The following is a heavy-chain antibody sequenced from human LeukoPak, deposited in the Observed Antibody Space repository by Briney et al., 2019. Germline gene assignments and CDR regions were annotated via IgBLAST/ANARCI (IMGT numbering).Heavy chain of an antibody. CDR1: GYTFTSYG. CDR2: ISAYNGYT. J-gene: IGHJ4*02. Sequence: GASVKVSCKASGYTFTSYGISWVRQAPGQGLEWMGWISAYNGYTNYAQNFQGRVTMTTDTSTSTAYMELRSLRSDDTAVYYCARLQYGYCSSTSCQGGSDYWGQGTLVTVSS. V-gene: IGHV1-18*01. D-gene: IGHD2-2*01. CDR3: ARLQYGYCSSTSCQGGSDY.